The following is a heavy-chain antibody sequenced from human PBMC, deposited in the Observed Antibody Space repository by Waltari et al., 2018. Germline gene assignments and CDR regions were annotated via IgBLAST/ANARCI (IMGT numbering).Heavy chain of an antibody. J-gene: IGHJ4*02. CDR1: GGSISSSSYS. CDR2: IYYSGST. D-gene: IGHD6-6*01. CDR3: ARRSSEYSSSSIDY. V-gene: IGHV4-39*01. Sequence: QLQLQESGPGLVKPSETLSLTCTVSGGSISSSSYSWGWIRQPPGKGLEWIGSIYYSGSTYYNPSLKSRVTISVDTSKNQFSLKLSSVTAADTAVYYCARRSSEYSSSSIDYWGQGTLVTVSS.